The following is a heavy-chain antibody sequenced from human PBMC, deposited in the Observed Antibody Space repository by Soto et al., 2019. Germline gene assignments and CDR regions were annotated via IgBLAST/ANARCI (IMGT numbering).Heavy chain of an antibody. J-gene: IGHJ5*02. D-gene: IGHD3-3*01. Sequence: QITLKESGPTRVKPTQTLTLTCTFSGFSLTTSGVGVGWIRQPPGKALEWLALIYWDDDKRYSPSLKTRLTITKDTSKNQVFLTMTNMDPVDTATYYCAQSLWRGYNAWFDPCGQGTLVTVSS. V-gene: IGHV2-5*02. CDR2: IYWDDDK. CDR3: AQSLWRGYNAWFDP. CDR1: GFSLTTSGVG.